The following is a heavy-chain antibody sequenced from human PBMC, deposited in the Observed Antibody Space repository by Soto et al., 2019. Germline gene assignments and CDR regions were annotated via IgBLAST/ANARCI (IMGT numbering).Heavy chain of an antibody. CDR1: GASISSYY. J-gene: IGHJ4*02. CDR3: SYGDSPGPIDH. D-gene: IGHD4-17*01. Sequence: SETLSLTCSVSGASISSYYWSWFRQAPGKGLEYIGYIHNGERTNYNPSLESRVTISADTSKNQFSLRLSSVTASDTAMYYCSYGDSPGPIDHWGQGTLVTVSS. V-gene: IGHV4-59*01. CDR2: IHNGERT.